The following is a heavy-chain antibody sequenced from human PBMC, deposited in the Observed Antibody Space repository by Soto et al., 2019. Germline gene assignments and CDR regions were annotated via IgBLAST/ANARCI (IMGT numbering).Heavy chain of an antibody. CDR2: ISASGGDT. J-gene: IGHJ4*02. CDR3: AKDLPQWGYLHDSVNYGDY. Sequence: GGSLRLSCAASGFTFNTYAMTWVRQAPGKGLEWVSSISASGGDTHYADSVKGRFTISRDNSKNTLYLQMDSLRAEDTALYYCAKDLPQWGYLHDSVNYGDYWGQGTLVTVSS. CDR1: GFTFNTYA. D-gene: IGHD3-22*01. V-gene: IGHV3-23*01.